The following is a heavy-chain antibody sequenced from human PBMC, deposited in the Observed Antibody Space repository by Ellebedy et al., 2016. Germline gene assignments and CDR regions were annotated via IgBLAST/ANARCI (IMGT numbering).Heavy chain of an antibody. CDR3: ARDAGYSYDAFDI. CDR2: INHSGST. D-gene: IGHD5-18*01. V-gene: IGHV4-34*01. Sequence: SETLSLTCAVYGGSFSGYYWSWIRQPPGKGLEWIGEINHSGSTNYNPSLKSRVTISIDTSKNQFSLRLNSVTAADTAMYYCARDAGYSYDAFDIWGQGTMVTVSS. J-gene: IGHJ3*02. CDR1: GGSFSGYY.